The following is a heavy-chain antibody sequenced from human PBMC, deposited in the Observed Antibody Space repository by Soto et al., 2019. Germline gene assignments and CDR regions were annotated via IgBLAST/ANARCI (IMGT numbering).Heavy chain of an antibody. J-gene: IGHJ4*02. Sequence: GSLRLSGAASGXPFSNAGMSWVRQAPGKGLEWVGRIKSKTDGETTDYSAPVKGIFTISRDYSKKKLYLQMNSMKTEDTAVYYCTTRYYYDSSGYLLDYWGQGTLVTVSS. D-gene: IGHD3-22*01. CDR3: TTRYYYDSSGYLLDY. CDR2: IKSKTDGETT. CDR1: GXPFSNAG. V-gene: IGHV3-15*01.